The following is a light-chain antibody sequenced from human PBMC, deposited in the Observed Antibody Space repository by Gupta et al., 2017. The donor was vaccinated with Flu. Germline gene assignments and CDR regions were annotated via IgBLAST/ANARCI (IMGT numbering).Light chain of an antibody. CDR3: QSYDNSLSGSVV. CDR1: SSNNGAGDD. CDR2: GDS. Sequence: TISCTGSSSNNGAGDDVQWHQQQPVTAPELLNDGDSNRPSGVPDRFSGSKSGTSASLASTGLRSEDEAEYYCQSYDNSLSGSVVFGGGTKLTVL. J-gene: IGLJ2*01. V-gene: IGLV1-40*01.